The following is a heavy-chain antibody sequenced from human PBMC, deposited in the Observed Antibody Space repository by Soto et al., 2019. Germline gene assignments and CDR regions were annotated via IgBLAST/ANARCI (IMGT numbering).Heavy chain of an antibody. CDR3: ARGWGYCSSTSCYQNWFDP. V-gene: IGHV1-18*01. CDR2: ISAYNGNT. CDR1: GYTFTSYG. D-gene: IGHD2-2*01. J-gene: IGHJ5*02. Sequence: QVQLVQSGAEVKKPGASVKVSCKASGYTFTSYGISWVRQAPGQGLEWMGWISAYNGNTNYAQKLQGRVTMTTDTSTSTAYMELRSLRSDDSAVYYCARGWGYCSSTSCYQNWFDPWGQGTLATVSS.